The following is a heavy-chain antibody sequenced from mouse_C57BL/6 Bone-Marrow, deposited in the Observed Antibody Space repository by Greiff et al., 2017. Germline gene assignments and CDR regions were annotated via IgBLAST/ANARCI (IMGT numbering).Heavy chain of an antibody. V-gene: IGHV14-4*01. CDR2: IDPENGDT. J-gene: IGHJ2*01. Sequence: EVQLQQSGAELVRPGASVKLSCTASGFNIKDDYLHWVKQRPEQGLEWIGWIDPENGDTEYASQFQGKATITADTSSNTAYLQLSSLTSEDTAVYYCTSYYYGSSYFDYWGQGTTLTVSS. D-gene: IGHD1-1*01. CDR1: GFNIKDDY. CDR3: TSYYYGSSYFDY.